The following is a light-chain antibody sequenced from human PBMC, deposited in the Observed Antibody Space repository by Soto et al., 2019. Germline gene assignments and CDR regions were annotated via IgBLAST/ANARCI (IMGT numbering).Light chain of an antibody. V-gene: IGLV1-40*01. Sequence: QAVVTQPPSVSGAPGQRVTISCTGSSSNIGAGYDVHWYQQLPGTAPKLLIYENNDRPSGVPDRFSGSKSGTSASLAITGLQAEDGADYYCQSYDSSLSGFVFGTGTKLTVL. J-gene: IGLJ1*01. CDR1: SSNIGAGYD. CDR3: QSYDSSLSGFV. CDR2: ENN.